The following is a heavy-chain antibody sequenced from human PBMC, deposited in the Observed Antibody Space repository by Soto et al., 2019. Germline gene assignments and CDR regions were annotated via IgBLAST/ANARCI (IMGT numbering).Heavy chain of an antibody. CDR3: ARGSLQYFDY. J-gene: IGHJ4*02. CDR1: AFTFSSYA. Sequence: EVQLLESGGGLVQPGGSLRLSCAASAFTFSSYAMRWVRQAPGKGLEWVSAISGSGGTTYHADSVKGRFTTSRDNSKNTLYLKMDSLRAEDTAVYYCARGSLQYFDYWGQGTLVTVSS. V-gene: IGHV3-23*01. CDR2: ISGSGGTT.